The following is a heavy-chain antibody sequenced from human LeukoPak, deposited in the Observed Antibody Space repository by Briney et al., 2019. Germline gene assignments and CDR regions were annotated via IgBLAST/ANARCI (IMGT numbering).Heavy chain of an antibody. CDR2: ISSSGNTI. CDR1: TVTFSDYY. Sequence: GGSLRLSCAASTVTFSDYYMSWIRQAPGKGLEWVSYISSSGNTIYYTDSVKGRFTISRDNAKNSLYLQMSSLRAEDTAVYYCARDAYGKYYFDYWGQGTLVTVSS. D-gene: IGHD2-21*01. CDR3: ARDAYGKYYFDY. V-gene: IGHV3-11*01. J-gene: IGHJ4*02.